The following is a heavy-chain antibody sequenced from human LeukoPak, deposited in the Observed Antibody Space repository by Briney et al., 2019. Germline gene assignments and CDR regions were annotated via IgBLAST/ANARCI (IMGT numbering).Heavy chain of an antibody. CDR3: TRGSYGNSHY. V-gene: IGHV3-33*01. Sequence: GRSLRLSCAASGFTFSSYGMHWVRQAPGKGLEWVAVIWYDGSNKYYADSVKGRFTISRDNAKNSLYLQMNSLRAEDSAMYYCTRGSYGNSHYWGQGTLVTVSS. D-gene: IGHD4-23*01. J-gene: IGHJ4*02. CDR2: IWYDGSNK. CDR1: GFTFSSYG.